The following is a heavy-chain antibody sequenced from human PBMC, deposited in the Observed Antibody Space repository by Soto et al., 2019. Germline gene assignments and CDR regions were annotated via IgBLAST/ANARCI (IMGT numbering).Heavy chain of an antibody. CDR3: ARDRELGRRYYYGLDV. J-gene: IGHJ6*02. CDR2: IYYSGST. D-gene: IGHD6-13*01. CDR1: GGSISSYY. V-gene: IGHV4-59*01. Sequence: SETLSLTCTVSGGSISSYYWSWIRQPPGKGLEWIGYIYYSGSTNYNPSLKSRVTISVDTSKNQFSLKLSSVTAADTAVYYCARDRELGRRYYYGLDVWGQGTTVTVSS.